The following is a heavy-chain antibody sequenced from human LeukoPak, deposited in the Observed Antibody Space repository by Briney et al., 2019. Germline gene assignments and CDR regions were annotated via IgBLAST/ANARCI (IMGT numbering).Heavy chain of an antibody. CDR3: AEGSSGYSHLPVDY. D-gene: IGHD3-22*01. CDR2: IRYDGSNK. V-gene: IGHV3-30*02. J-gene: IGHJ4*02. CDR1: GFTFSSYG. Sequence: GGSLRLSCAASGFTFSSYGMHWVRQAPGKGLEWVAFIRYDGSNKYYADSVKGRFTISRDNSKNTLYLQMNSMRAEDTAVYYCAEGSSGYSHLPVDYWGQGTLVTVSS.